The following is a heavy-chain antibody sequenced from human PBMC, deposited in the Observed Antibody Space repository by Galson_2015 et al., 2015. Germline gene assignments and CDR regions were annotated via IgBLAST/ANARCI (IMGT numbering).Heavy chain of an antibody. V-gene: IGHV3-15*01. D-gene: IGHD3-3*01. CDR1: GFGFSNAW. CDR3: TTDLFLGGMDV. J-gene: IGHJ6*02. CDR2: IISKIDGGTT. Sequence: SLRLSCSASGFGFSNAWLSWVRQDPGKGLEWVGRIISKIDGGTTDYAAPVKGRLTISRDDSKNMLYLQMNSLKAEDSAVYYCTTDLFLGGMDVWGHGTTVTVSS.